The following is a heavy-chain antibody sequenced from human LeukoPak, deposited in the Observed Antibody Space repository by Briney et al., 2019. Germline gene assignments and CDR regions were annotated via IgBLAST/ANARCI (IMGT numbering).Heavy chain of an antibody. CDR2: ISAYNGNT. CDR3: ARDRGNYDSSDPLDY. V-gene: IGHV1-18*01. J-gene: IGHJ4*02. Sequence: RASVKVSCKTSGYTFTTYGISWVRQAPGQGLEWMGWISAYNGNTNYAQKLQGRVTMTTDASTSTAYMKLRSLRSDDTAVYYCARDRGNYDSSDPLDYWGQGTLVTVSS. CDR1: GYTFTTYG. D-gene: IGHD3-22*01.